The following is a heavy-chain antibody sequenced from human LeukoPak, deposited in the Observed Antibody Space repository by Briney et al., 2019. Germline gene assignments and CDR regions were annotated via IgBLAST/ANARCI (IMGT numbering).Heavy chain of an antibody. CDR1: GYTFSSYG. V-gene: IGHV1-18*01. CDR2: IRVYNGDT. Sequence: ASVKVSCKPSGYTFSSYGIGWVRQAPGQGLEWMGWIRVYNGDTNYAQKFKGRVTMTTDTSTNTAYMELRSLGSDDTAVYYCARGGSRVTTINILDYWGQGALVTVSS. J-gene: IGHJ4*02. CDR3: ARGGSRVTTINILDY. D-gene: IGHD5-24*01.